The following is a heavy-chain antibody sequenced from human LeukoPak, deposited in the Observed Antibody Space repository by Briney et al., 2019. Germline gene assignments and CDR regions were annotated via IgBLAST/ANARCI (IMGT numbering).Heavy chain of an antibody. CDR3: ARDWHCSGGRCENCFDP. D-gene: IGHD2-15*01. Sequence: ASVKVSCKASGYTFTSYYMHWVRQAPGQGLEWMGIINPSGGSTSYAQKFQGRVTMTKDTSTTTVYMELRSLRSDDTAVYYCARDWHCSGGRCENCFDPWGQGTLVIVSS. CDR2: INPSGGST. CDR1: GYTFTSYY. V-gene: IGHV1-46*01. J-gene: IGHJ5*02.